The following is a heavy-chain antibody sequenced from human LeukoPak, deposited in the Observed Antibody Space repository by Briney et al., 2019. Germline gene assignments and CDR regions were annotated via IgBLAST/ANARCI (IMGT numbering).Heavy chain of an antibody. CDR1: GGSFSNYY. CDR3: ARLVTGPVAGGVGGWHFDL. D-gene: IGHD6-13*01. Sequence: SETLSLTCAVSGGSFSNYYWSWIRQPVGKGMEWIGRIYISGNTAYTPSFRSRVTMSVDTSRNQFSLRLTSVSATDTAIYYCARLVTGPVAGGVGGWHFDLWGPGTLVTVSS. V-gene: IGHV4-59*10. CDR2: IYISGNT. J-gene: IGHJ2*01.